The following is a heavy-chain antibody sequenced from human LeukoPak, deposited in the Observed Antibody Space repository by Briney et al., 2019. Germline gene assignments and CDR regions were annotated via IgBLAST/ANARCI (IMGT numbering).Heavy chain of an antibody. CDR2: IIPIFGTV. Sequence: GASVKVSCKASGGTFSSYAISWVRQAPGQGLEWMGGIIPIFGTVNYAQKFQGRVTITADKSTSTAYMELSSLRSEDTAIYYCARIRDGYNDAYDIWGQGTVVTVPS. V-gene: IGHV1-69*06. D-gene: IGHD5-24*01. J-gene: IGHJ3*02. CDR3: ARIRDGYNDAYDI. CDR1: GGTFSSYA.